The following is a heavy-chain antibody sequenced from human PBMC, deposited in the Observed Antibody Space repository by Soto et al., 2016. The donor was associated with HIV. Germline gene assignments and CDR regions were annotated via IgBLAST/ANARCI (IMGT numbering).Heavy chain of an antibody. D-gene: IGHD5-12*01. CDR2: IIPMFDTT. CDR3: ARGDSGYPNYYYSMDV. J-gene: IGHJ6*03. Sequence: QVQLVQSGAEVKKPASSVKVSCTASGGTFNSYALSWVRQAPGQGLEWMGVIIPMFDTTNYAQNFQDRVTITADESTSTAYMELNSLRSEDTAVYYCARGDSGYPNYYYSMDVWGKGTTVIVSS. V-gene: IGHV1-69*01. CDR1: GGTFNSYA.